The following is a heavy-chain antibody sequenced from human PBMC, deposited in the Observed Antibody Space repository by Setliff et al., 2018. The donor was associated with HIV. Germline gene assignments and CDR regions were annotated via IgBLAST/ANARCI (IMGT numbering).Heavy chain of an antibody. D-gene: IGHD5-12*01. CDR2: INHSGDT. CDR1: GGSISSYY. V-gene: IGHV4-34*01. J-gene: IGHJ4*02. CDR3: ARLGAEDFSDYDWVDY. Sequence: SETLSLTCTVSGGSISSYYWSWIRQPPGKGLEWIGEINHSGDTNYNPSLKSRVTISVDTSKNQFSLNLNSVTAADTAVYYCARLGAEDFSDYDWVDYWGQGTLVTVSS.